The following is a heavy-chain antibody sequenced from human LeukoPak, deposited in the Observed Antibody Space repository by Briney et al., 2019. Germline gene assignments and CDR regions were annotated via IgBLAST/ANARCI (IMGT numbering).Heavy chain of an antibody. CDR1: GFTVSSNY. D-gene: IGHD3-9*01. Sequence: PGGSLRLSCAASGFTVSSNYMSWVRQAPGKGLEWVSVIYSGGSTYYADSVKGRFTISRDNSKNTLYLQMSSLRAEDTAVYYCARVWYDILTGYVDYWGQGTLVTVSS. J-gene: IGHJ4*02. V-gene: IGHV3-53*01. CDR2: IYSGGST. CDR3: ARVWYDILTGYVDY.